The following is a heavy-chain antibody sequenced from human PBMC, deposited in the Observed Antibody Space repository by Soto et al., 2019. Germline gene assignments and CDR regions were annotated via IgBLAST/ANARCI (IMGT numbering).Heavy chain of an antibody. D-gene: IGHD1-20*01. CDR3: AKDLYNWNRGPFDI. CDR2: ISYDGSNK. Sequence: QVQLVESGGGVVQPGRSLRLCCAASGFTFSSYGMHWVRQAPGKGLEWVAVISYDGSNKYYADSVKGRFTISRDNSKNTLYLQMNSLRAEDTAVYDCAKDLYNWNRGPFDIWGQGTMVTVSS. J-gene: IGHJ3*02. V-gene: IGHV3-30*18. CDR1: GFTFSSYG.